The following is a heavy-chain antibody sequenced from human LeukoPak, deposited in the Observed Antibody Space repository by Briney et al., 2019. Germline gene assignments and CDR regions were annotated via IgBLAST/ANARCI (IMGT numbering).Heavy chain of an antibody. J-gene: IGHJ4*02. CDR1: GFTFSNAW. V-gene: IGHV3-15*01. D-gene: IGHD3-3*01. CDR2: IKSKTDGGTT. Sequence: PGGSLRLSCAAAGFTFSNAWMSWVRQAPGKGLEWVGRIKSKTDGGTTDYAAPVKGRFTISRDDSKNTLYLQMNSLKTEDTAVYYCTTSRHYDFWSGYYENLDYWGQGTLVTVSS. CDR3: TTSRHYDFWSGYYENLDY.